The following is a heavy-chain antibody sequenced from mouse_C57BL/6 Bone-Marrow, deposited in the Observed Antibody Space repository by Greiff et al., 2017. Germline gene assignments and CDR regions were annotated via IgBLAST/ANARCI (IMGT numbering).Heavy chain of an antibody. V-gene: IGHV1-72*01. Sequence: QVQLQQPGAELVKPGASVKLSCKASGYTFTSYWMHWVKQRPGRGLEWIGRIDPNSGGTKYNEKFKSKATLTVDKPSSTAYMQISSMTSEYSAVYYWARDWNYGSSSMDYWGQGTSVTVSA. D-gene: IGHD1-1*01. J-gene: IGHJ4*01. CDR2: IDPNSGGT. CDR1: GYTFTSYW. CDR3: ARDWNYGSSSMDY.